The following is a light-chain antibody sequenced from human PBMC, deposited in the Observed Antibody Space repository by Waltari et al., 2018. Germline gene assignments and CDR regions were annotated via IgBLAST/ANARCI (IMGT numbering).Light chain of an antibody. J-gene: IGLJ3*02. CDR2: NNT. Sequence: QSVLTQPPSVSAAPGQTVTISCSRSSSNIGSTYVSWYQHLPRTAPKVLIYNNTGRPSGIPDLFSGSTSGTSATLVITGLQTGDEADYYCATWDTSLGDLWVFGGGTRLTVL. CDR1: SSNIGSTY. CDR3: ATWDTSLGDLWV. V-gene: IGLV1-51*01.